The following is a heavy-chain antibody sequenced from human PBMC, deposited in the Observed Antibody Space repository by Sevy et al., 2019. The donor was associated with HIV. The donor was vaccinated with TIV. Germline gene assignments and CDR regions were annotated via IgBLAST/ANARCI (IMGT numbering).Heavy chain of an antibody. Sequence: GGSLRLSCAASGFTLSNYAVHWVRQAPGKGLEWVACIRYDGSTKYYADSVKGRFTISRDNSKNTLYLQMNSLRAEDTAVYYCAKDLTGRYSSSSGDFDYWGQGTLVTVSS. CDR1: GFTLSNYA. J-gene: IGHJ4*02. D-gene: IGHD6-6*01. CDR2: IRYDGSTK. CDR3: AKDLTGRYSSSSGDFDY. V-gene: IGHV3-30*02.